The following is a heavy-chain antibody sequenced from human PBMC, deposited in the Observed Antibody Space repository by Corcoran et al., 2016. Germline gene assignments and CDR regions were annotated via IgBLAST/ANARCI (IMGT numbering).Heavy chain of an antibody. D-gene: IGHD2-15*01. Sequence: QVRLVESGGGVVQPGRSLRLSCAASGFTFRNYGMHWVRQAPGKGLEWVTFIWYDGSNKYYVDSVEGRFTISRDNSRNTVSLQMNSLRVEDTAVYFCARDRDSSYCDLWGRGTLVTVSS. CDR3: ARDRDSSYCDL. CDR2: IWYDGSNK. V-gene: IGHV3-33*01. J-gene: IGHJ2*01. CDR1: GFTFRNYG.